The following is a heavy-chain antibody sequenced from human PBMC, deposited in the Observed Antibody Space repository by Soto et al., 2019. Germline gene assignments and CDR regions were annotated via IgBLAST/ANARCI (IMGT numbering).Heavy chain of an antibody. CDR1: GFTFSSYS. Sequence: PGGSLRLSCAASGFTFSSYSMNWVRQAPGKGLEWVSSISSSSSYIYYADSVKGRFTISRDNAKNSLYLQMNSLRAEDTAVYYCARGINEGFWSGYYPFDYWGQGTLVTVSS. CDR2: ISSSSSYI. D-gene: IGHD3-3*01. J-gene: IGHJ4*02. CDR3: ARGINEGFWSGYYPFDY. V-gene: IGHV3-21*01.